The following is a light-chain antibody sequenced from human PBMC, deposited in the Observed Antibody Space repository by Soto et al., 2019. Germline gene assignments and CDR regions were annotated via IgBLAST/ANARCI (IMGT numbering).Light chain of an antibody. CDR2: AAS. J-gene: IGKJ1*01. Sequence: DIQMTQSPSSLSASVGDTVTFTCRASQSISEYLNWYQQKPGKAPRLLIYAASNLDNGVPSRFSGSGSGTTFTVTIRSLQPEDFATYYCQQSYSFPRTFGQGTKVDIK. CDR3: QQSYSFPRT. V-gene: IGKV1-39*01. CDR1: QSISEY.